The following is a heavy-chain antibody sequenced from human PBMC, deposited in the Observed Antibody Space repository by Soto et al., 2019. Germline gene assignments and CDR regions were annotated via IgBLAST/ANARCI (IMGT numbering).Heavy chain of an antibody. D-gene: IGHD3-3*01. CDR1: GYTLTELS. V-gene: IGHV1-24*01. CDR2: FDPEDGET. J-gene: IGHJ3*02. Sequence: GASVKVSCKVSGYTLTELSMHWVRQAPGKGLEWMGGFDPEDGETIYAQKFQGRVTMTEDTSTDTAYMELSSLRSEDTAVYYCATDPSYDFWSGPPASDIWGQGTMVTVSS. CDR3: ATDPSYDFWSGPPASDI.